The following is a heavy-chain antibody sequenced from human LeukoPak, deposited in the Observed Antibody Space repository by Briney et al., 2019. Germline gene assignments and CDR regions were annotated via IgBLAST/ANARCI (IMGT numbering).Heavy chain of an antibody. CDR1: GFTLSSYA. D-gene: IGHD6-13*01. CDR2: TSSSDSGK. V-gene: IGHV3-23*01. CDR3: ARDNIAAAGTNWFDP. J-gene: IGHJ5*02. Sequence: SGGSLRLSCVVSGFTLSSYAMSWVRQAPGKGLEWVAATSSSDSGKYHADSVRGRFTISRDNSKNTVYLQMNSLRAEDTAVYYCARDNIAAAGTNWFDPWGQGTLVTVSS.